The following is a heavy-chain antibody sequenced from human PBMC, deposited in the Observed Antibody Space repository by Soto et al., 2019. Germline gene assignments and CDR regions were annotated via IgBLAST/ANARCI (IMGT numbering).Heavy chain of an antibody. Sequence: SETLSLTCTVSGGSISSYYWSWIRQPPGKGLEWIGYIYYSGSTNYNPSLKSRVTISVDTSKNQFSLKLSSVTAADTAVYYCASLNYGSGGYYNDPFDYWGQGTLVTVSS. J-gene: IGHJ4*02. CDR2: IYYSGST. CDR3: ASLNYGSGGYYNDPFDY. D-gene: IGHD3-10*01. V-gene: IGHV4-59*01. CDR1: GGSISSYY.